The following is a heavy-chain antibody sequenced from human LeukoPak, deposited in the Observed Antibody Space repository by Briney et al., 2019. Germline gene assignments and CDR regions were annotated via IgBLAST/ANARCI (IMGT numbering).Heavy chain of an antibody. CDR3: ARALDRIFNQVGIENWFDP. CDR1: GFTFSSYA. CDR2: ISYDGSNK. J-gene: IGHJ5*02. Sequence: GGSLRLSCASSGFTFSSYAMHWVRQAPGKGLEWVAVISYDGSNKYYADSVKGRFTISRDNSKNTLYLQMNSLRAEDTAVYYCARALDRIFNQVGIENWFDPWGQGTLVTVSS. D-gene: IGHD2-21*01. V-gene: IGHV3-30*01.